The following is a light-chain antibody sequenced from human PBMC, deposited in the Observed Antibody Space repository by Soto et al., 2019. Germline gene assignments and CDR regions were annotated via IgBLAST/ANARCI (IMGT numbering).Light chain of an antibody. V-gene: IGKV3-15*01. CDR3: QQYNSWPPLT. CDR2: DAS. J-gene: IGKJ4*01. CDR1: QSVKVN. Sequence: EVVMTQSPATLSVSPGERATLSCRASQSVKVNLAWYQQKPGQAPRLLIYDASTRATGIPARFSGSGSGTEFTLIISSLQSEDFAVYYCQQYNSWPPLTFGGGTKVEIK.